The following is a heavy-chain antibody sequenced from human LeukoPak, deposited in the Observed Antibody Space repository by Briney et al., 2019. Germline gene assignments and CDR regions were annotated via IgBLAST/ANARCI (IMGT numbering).Heavy chain of an antibody. J-gene: IGHJ4*02. D-gene: IGHD6-19*01. Sequence: ASVKVSCKASGGTFSSYAISWVRQAPGQGLEWMGGIIPIFGTANYAQKFQGRVTITADKSTSTAYMELSSLRSEDAAVYYCAYIAVAGTSYDYWGQGTLVTVSS. CDR2: IIPIFGTA. CDR3: AYIAVAGTSYDY. V-gene: IGHV1-69*06. CDR1: GGTFSSYA.